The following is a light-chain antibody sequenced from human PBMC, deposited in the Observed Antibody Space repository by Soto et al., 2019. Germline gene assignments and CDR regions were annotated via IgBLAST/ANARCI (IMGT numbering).Light chain of an antibody. V-gene: IGLV1-40*01. CDR3: QSYDSSRSGWGV. Sequence: QSVLTQPPSVSGAPGQRVTISCTGSSSNIGARYDVHWYQQLPGTAPKLLIYGNSNRPSGVPDRFSGSKSGTSASLAITGLQAEDEADYYCQSYDSSRSGWGVFGGGTKLTVL. CDR2: GNS. CDR1: SSNIGARYD. J-gene: IGLJ2*01.